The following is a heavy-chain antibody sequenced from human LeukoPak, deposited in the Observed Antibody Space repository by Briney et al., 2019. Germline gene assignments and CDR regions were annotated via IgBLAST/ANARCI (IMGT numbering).Heavy chain of an antibody. J-gene: IGHJ5*02. CDR3: AKPSRYESIGDWWFDP. Sequence: GGSLRLSCAASGFTFDDYTMHWVRQAPGKGLEWVSLISWDGGSTYYADSVKGRFTISRDNSKNSLYLQMNSLRTEDTALYYCAKPSRYESIGDWWFDPWGQGTLVTVSS. CDR2: ISWDGGST. D-gene: IGHD5-12*01. V-gene: IGHV3-43*01. CDR1: GFTFDDYT.